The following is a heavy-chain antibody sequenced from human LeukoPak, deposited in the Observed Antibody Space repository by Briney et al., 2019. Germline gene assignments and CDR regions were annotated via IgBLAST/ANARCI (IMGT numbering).Heavy chain of an antibody. J-gene: IGHJ4*02. V-gene: IGHV4-59*01. CDR1: GGSIRSYY. CDR3: ARSYDTNFDY. CDR2: IYFSGST. Sequence: PSETLSLTCTVSGGSIRSYYWSWIRQPPGKGLEWIGYIYFSGSTSYNPSPKSRVTISVDRSKNQFSLKLSSVAAADTAVYYCARSYDTNFDYWGQGTLVTVSS. D-gene: IGHD3-3*01.